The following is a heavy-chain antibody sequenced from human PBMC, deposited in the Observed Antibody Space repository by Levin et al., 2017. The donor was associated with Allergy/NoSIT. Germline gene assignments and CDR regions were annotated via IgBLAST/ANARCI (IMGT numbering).Heavy chain of an antibody. CDR2: ISSKTDGATT. CDR1: GFSLSNAW. D-gene: IGHD6-19*01. CDR3: TTQVQW. J-gene: IGHJ4*02. V-gene: IGHV3-15*01. Sequence: LSLTCAASGFSLSNAWMNWVRQAPGKGLEWIGRISSKTDGATTDYAAALRGRFTISRDDSTQTLYLEMSSLEVEDTGVYYCTTQVQWWGRGTLVTVSS.